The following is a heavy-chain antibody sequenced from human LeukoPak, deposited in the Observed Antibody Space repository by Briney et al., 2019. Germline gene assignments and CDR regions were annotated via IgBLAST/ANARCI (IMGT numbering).Heavy chain of an antibody. J-gene: IGHJ4*02. CDR1: GITLSNYA. CDR2: ISGSGAGT. CDR3: AKEGRGSYSKSPFDY. D-gene: IGHD1-26*01. Sequence: GGSLRLSCAVSGITLSNYAMSWVRQAPGKGLEWVSVISGSGAGTYYADYVKGRFTLSRDNSKYTLDLQMSSLRADDTAVYFCAKEGRGSYSKSPFDYWGQGTLVTVSS. V-gene: IGHV3-23*01.